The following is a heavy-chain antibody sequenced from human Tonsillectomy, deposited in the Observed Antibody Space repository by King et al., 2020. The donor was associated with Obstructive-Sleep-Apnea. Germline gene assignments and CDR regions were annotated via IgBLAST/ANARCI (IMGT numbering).Heavy chain of an antibody. V-gene: IGHV3-7*03. D-gene: IGHD5-18*01. CDR3: ASAHSLGYSFGDNTMDG. CDR2: IKEDGGDK. Sequence: VQLVESGGGLVQPGGSLRLSCAASGFTFGNYCMSWVRQAPGKGLEWVANIKEDGGDKYYVDSVKGRFTISRDNAKNSLCLQMNSLRAEDTAVYYCASAHSLGYSFGDNTMDGWGQGTTVTVSS. CDR1: GFTFGNYC. J-gene: IGHJ6*02.